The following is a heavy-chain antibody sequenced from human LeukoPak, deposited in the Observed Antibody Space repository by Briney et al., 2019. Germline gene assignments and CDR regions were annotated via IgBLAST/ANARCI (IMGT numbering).Heavy chain of an antibody. Sequence: PSETLSLTCTVSGGSISSYYWSWILQPAGKGLEWVGRIYTSGSTNYNPSLKSRVTMSVDTSKNQFSLKLSSVTAADTAVYYCARSIAARRVYYYYMDVWGKGTTVTVSS. V-gene: IGHV4-4*07. CDR2: IYTSGST. CDR3: ARSIAARRVYYYYMDV. D-gene: IGHD6-6*01. J-gene: IGHJ6*03. CDR1: GGSISSYY.